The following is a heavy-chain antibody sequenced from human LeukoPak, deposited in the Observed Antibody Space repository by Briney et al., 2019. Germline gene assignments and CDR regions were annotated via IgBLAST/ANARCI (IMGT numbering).Heavy chain of an antibody. CDR1: GFTFSSYS. Sequence: GGSLRLSCAASGFTFSSYSMNWVRQAPGKGLEWVSAISGSGGSTYYADSVKGRFTISRDNSKNTLYLQMNSLRAEDTAVYYCAKDGYDFWSGYYSGIGFDYWGQGTLVTVSS. J-gene: IGHJ4*02. CDR2: ISGSGGST. D-gene: IGHD3-3*01. CDR3: AKDGYDFWSGYYSGIGFDY. V-gene: IGHV3-23*01.